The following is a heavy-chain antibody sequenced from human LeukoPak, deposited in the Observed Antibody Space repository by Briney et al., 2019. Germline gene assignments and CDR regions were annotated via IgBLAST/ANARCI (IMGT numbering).Heavy chain of an antibody. CDR2: IIPIFGTA. V-gene: IGHV1-69*13. CDR1: GGTFNSYA. D-gene: IGHD3-10*01. CDR3: ARGRSEGSGPDNAFDI. J-gene: IGHJ3*02. Sequence: GASVKVSCKASGGTFNSYAISWVRQAPGQGLEWMGGIIPIFGTANYAQKFQGRVTITADESTSTAYMELSSLRSEDTAVYYCARGRSEGSGPDNAFDIWGQGTMVTVSS.